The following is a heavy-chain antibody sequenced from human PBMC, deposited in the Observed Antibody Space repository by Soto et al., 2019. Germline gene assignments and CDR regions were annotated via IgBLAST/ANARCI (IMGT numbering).Heavy chain of an antibody. CDR1: GGSFSGYY. CDR2: INHSGST. Sequence: QVQLQQWGAGLLKPSETLSLTCAVYGGSFSGYYWSWIRQPPGKGLEWIGEINHSGSTNYNPSLKSRVTISVDTSKNQFSLKLSSVTAADTAVYYCARALPLGIWGQGTLFTVSS. V-gene: IGHV4-34*01. J-gene: IGHJ4*02. CDR3: ARALPLGI. D-gene: IGHD3-16*01.